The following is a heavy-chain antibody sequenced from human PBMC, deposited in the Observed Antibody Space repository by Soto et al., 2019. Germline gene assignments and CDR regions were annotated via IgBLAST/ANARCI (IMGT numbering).Heavy chain of an antibody. Sequence: QITLKESGPTLVKPTQTLTLPCSFSGFSLSTTGEGVGWIRQPPGKAMAWLAVMHYNDHKRYNPSLSSRLTFAKNTSNNQVVLTMTNLVRVDTATYFCSHYYYDNSGYTCFFDYWGQGTLVTISP. V-gene: IGHV2-5*01. CDR3: SHYYYDNSGYTCFFDY. CDR1: GFSLSTTGEG. J-gene: IGHJ4*02. D-gene: IGHD3-22*01. CDR2: MHYNDHK.